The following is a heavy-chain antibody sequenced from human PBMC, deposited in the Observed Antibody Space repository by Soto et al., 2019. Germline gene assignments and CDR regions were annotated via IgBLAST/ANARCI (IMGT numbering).Heavy chain of an antibody. J-gene: IGHJ5*02. V-gene: IGHV1-18*01. Sequence: QVQLVQSGAEVKKPGASVKVSCKTSGYTFTSYSISWVRQAPGQGLEWMGWINVYSGNTKYSQNLQGRVTMTTDTSTSTAYMELRSLRSDDTAVYYCASDLAVGWFDPWGQGTLVTVSS. D-gene: IGHD2-2*01. CDR2: INVYSGNT. CDR3: ASDLAVGWFDP. CDR1: GYTFTSYS.